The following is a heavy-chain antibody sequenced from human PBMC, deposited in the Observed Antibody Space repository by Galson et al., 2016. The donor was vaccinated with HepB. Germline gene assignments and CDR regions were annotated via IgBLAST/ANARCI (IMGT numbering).Heavy chain of an antibody. CDR1: GFIFSQYV. Sequence: SLRLSCAASGFIFSQYVIHWVRQAPGKGLEWVAVTELDGSVKFYAAAVKGRFTISRDNSKNPLYLQMNSLRAEDTAVYYCARKHETSGYADDFDMWGQGTMVTVSS. J-gene: IGHJ3*02. V-gene: IGHV3-30-3*01. CDR3: ARKHETSGYADDFDM. D-gene: IGHD3-3*01. CDR2: TELDGSVK.